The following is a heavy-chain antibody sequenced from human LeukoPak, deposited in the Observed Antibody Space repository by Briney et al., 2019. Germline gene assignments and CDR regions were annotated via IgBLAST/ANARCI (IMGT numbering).Heavy chain of an antibody. V-gene: IGHV4-59*08. D-gene: IGHD3-3*01. CDR2: IYYSGST. CDR3: ARHGYYDFWSGYNDAFDI. Sequence: SETLSLTCTVSGGSISSYYWSWIRQPPGKGLEWIGYIYYSGSTNYNPSLKSRVTMSVDTSKNQFSLKLSSVTAADTAVYYCARHGYYDFWSGYNDAFDIWGQGTMVTVSS. CDR1: GGSISSYY. J-gene: IGHJ3*02.